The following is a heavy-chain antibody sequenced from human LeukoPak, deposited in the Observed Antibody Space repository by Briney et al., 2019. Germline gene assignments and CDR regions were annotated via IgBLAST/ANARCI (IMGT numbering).Heavy chain of an antibody. V-gene: IGHV3-48*01. CDR3: VRDYPVTNPL. D-gene: IGHD4-17*01. J-gene: IGHJ4*02. CDR1: GFTFSSYS. Sequence: GGSLRLSCAASGFTFSSYSMNWVRQAPGKGLEWVSYISSSSSTIYYADSVKGRFTISRDNAKNSLYLQMNSLRAEDTAAYYCVRDYPVTNPLWGQGTRVTVSS. CDR2: ISSSSSTI.